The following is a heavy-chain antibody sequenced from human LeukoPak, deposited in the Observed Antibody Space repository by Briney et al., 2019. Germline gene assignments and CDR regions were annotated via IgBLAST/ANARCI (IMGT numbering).Heavy chain of an antibody. CDR1: GFTFSDYY. Sequence: GGSLRLSCAASGFTFSDYYMSWIRQAPGKGLEWVSYTSSSSSYTNYADSVKGRFTISRDNAKNSLYLQMNSLRAEDTAVYYCARDHGSGLFDHWGQGTLVTVSS. CDR2: TSSSSSYT. J-gene: IGHJ4*02. CDR3: ARDHGSGLFDH. D-gene: IGHD3-10*01. V-gene: IGHV3-11*05.